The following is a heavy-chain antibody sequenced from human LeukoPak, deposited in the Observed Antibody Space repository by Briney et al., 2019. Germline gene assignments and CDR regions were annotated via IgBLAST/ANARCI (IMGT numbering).Heavy chain of an antibody. J-gene: IGHJ4*02. CDR3: AKDPYYYGSGTRLGGY. Sequence: TGGSLRLSCAASGFTFSSYAMSWVRQAPGKGLEWVSAISGSGGSTYYADSVKGRFTISRDNSKNTLYLQMNSLRAEDTAVYYCAKDPYYYGSGTRLGGYWGQGTLVTVSS. V-gene: IGHV3-23*01. D-gene: IGHD3-10*01. CDR1: GFTFSSYA. CDR2: ISGSGGST.